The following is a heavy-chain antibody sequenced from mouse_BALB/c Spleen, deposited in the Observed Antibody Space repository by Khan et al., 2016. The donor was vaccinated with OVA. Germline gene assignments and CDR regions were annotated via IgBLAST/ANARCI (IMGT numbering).Heavy chain of an antibody. CDR3: ERFSTIYFDY. CDR1: GFTFSDYY. D-gene: IGHD2-14*01. J-gene: IGHJ2*01. CDR2: ISNGGGDT. Sequence: EVELVESGGGLMQPGGSLTLSCATSGFTFSDYYMYWVRQTPEKRLEWVAYISNGGGDTYYSDTIKGRFTISRDNARNTLYLQMSRLKSEDTATYYCERFSTIYFDYWGQGTTLTVSS. V-gene: IGHV5-12*02.